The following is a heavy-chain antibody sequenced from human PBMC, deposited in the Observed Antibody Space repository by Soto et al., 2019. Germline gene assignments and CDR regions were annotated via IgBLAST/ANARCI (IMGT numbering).Heavy chain of an antibody. CDR2: IYHSGST. CDR3: ARQCRGVTCHWFVP. Sequence: SETLSLTCAVSGGSISSSNWWSWVRQPPGKGLEWIGEIYHSGSTNYNPSLKSRVTISVDKSMNQFSLKLSSVTAADTAVYYCARQCRGVTCHWFVPWGQGTLVTVSS. CDR1: GGSISSSNW. V-gene: IGHV4-4*02. J-gene: IGHJ5*02. D-gene: IGHD2-15*01.